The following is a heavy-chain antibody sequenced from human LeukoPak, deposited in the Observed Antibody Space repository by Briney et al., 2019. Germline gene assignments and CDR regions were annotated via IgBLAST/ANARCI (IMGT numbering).Heavy chain of an antibody. J-gene: IGHJ4*02. CDR3: ARHSGARALNY. Sequence: GESLKISCKGSGYTFTNQWIGWVRQMPGKGLEWVGLTYPDDSDTRYSPSFRGQVSISVDKSISTAYLQWSSLKASDTAMYYCARHSGARALNYWGQGTLVTVSS. CDR2: TYPDDSDT. D-gene: IGHD4/OR15-4a*01. CDR1: GYTFTNQW. V-gene: IGHV5-51*01.